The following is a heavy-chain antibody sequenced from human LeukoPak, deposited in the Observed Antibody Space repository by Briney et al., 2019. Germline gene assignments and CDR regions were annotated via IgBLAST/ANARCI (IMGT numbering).Heavy chain of an antibody. CDR2: IHYSGST. D-gene: IGHD1-1*01. V-gene: IGHV4-31*03. Sequence: SQTLSLTCTVSGVSISSGDNYWSWIRQHPGEGLEWIGYIHYSGSTFYNPSLKSRATLSVDTSKSQFSLNLSSVAAADTAVYYCARGELVFDYWGQGTLVTVSS. J-gene: IGHJ4*02. CDR1: GVSISSGDNY. CDR3: ARGELVFDY.